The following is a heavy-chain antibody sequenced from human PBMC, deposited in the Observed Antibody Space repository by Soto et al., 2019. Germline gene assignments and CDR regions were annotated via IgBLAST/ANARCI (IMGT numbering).Heavy chain of an antibody. CDR3: ARLGAQEIDP. V-gene: IGHV4-59*08. CDR1: GGSISSYY. D-gene: IGHD3-16*01. CDR2: IYYSGST. Sequence: SETLSLTCTVSGGSISSYYWSWIRQPPGKGLELIGYIYYSGSTNYNPSLKSPVTISVDTSKNQFSLKLSSVTAADTAVYYCARLGAQEIDPWGQGTLVTVSS. J-gene: IGHJ5*02.